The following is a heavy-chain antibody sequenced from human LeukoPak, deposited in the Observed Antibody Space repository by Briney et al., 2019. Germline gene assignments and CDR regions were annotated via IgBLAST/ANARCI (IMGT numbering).Heavy chain of an antibody. CDR3: ANSRDGYNIDY. J-gene: IGHJ4*02. D-gene: IGHD5-24*01. CDR1: GFIFDDYA. Sequence: GRSLRLSCAASGFIFDDYAMHWVRQAPGKGLEWVSGISWNSGSIGYADSVKGRFTISRDNAKNSLYLQMNSLRAEDTALYYYANSRDGYNIDYWGQGTLVTVSS. CDR2: ISWNSGSI. V-gene: IGHV3-9*01.